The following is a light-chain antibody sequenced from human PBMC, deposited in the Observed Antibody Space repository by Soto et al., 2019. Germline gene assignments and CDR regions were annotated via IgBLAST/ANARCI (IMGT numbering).Light chain of an antibody. J-gene: IGLJ1*01. CDR1: SSNIGAGYD. CDR3: QSYDSSLSGNV. V-gene: IGLV1-40*01. Sequence: QSVLTQPPSVSGAPGQRVTISCTGSSSNIGAGYDVHWYQELPGTAPKLLIYGNSNRPSGVPDRFSGSKSGTSASLAITGLQAEEEAYYYGQSYDSSLSGNVFGTGTKLTV. CDR2: GNS.